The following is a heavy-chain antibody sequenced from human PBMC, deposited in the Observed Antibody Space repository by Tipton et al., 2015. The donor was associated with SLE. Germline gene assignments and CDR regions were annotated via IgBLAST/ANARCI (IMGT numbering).Heavy chain of an antibody. Sequence: TLSLTCTVSGGSISSHYWSWIRQPPGKGLEWIGYIYYSGSTNYNPSLKSRVTISVDTSKNQFSLKLRSVTAADTAVYYCAARRSGAFDIWGQGTMVTVSS. CDR2: IYYSGST. V-gene: IGHV4-59*11. CDR1: GGSISSHY. CDR3: AARRSGAFDI. J-gene: IGHJ3*02. D-gene: IGHD6-19*01.